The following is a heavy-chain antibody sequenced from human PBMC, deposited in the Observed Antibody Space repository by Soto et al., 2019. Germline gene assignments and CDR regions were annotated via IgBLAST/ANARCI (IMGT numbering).Heavy chain of an antibody. D-gene: IGHD3-10*01. V-gene: IGHV3-33*01. CDR3: ARDSGLTGSGSYYLYYYYYGMDV. J-gene: IGHJ6*02. CDR1: GFTFSSYG. Sequence: GGSLRLSCAASGFTFSSYGMHWVRQAPGKGLEWVAVIWYDGSNKYYADSVKGRFTISRDNSKNTLYLQMNSLRAEDTAVYYCARDSGLTGSGSYYLYYYYYGMDVWGQGTTVTVSS. CDR2: IWYDGSNK.